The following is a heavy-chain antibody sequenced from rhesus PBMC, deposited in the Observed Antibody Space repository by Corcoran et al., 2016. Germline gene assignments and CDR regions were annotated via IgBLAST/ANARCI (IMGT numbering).Heavy chain of an antibody. V-gene: IGHV4-160*01. D-gene: IGHD4-29*01. Sequence: QVQLQQWGEGLVKPSETLSLTCAVYGGSISSNYWSWIRQPPGKRLEWIVRIRRGGSTNYNPSLKSRVTISIDASKNQFSLKLSSVTAADTAVYYCARGGGSTYFDYWGQGVLVTVSS. CDR2: IRRGGST. CDR1: GGSISSNY. J-gene: IGHJ4*01. CDR3: ARGGGSTYFDY.